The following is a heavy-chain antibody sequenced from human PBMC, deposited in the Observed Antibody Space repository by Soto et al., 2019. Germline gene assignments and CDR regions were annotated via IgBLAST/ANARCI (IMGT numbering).Heavy chain of an antibody. CDR1: GFTFSTYA. D-gene: IGHD2-8*01. CDR3: AGRSCTTGVCYPKYYYDMDV. CDR2: ITTSGGNT. J-gene: IGHJ6*03. V-gene: IGHV3-23*01. Sequence: EVQLLESGGGLVQPGGSLRLSCAASGFTFSTYAMSWVRQAPGKGLEWVSTITTSGGNTYYADSVQGRFTISRANSKNTLYLQLHSLRAEDKAVYYCAGRSCTTGVCYPKYYYDMDVWGKGTSVTVSS.